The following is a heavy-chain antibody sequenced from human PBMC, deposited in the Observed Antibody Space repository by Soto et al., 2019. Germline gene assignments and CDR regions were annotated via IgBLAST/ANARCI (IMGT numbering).Heavy chain of an antibody. D-gene: IGHD3-16*01. J-gene: IGHJ5*02. CDR2: ISDPGTST. CDR1: GFTFGNYS. CDR3: AKSMGPPSDASDL. Sequence: GGSLRLSCAASGFTFGNYSMNWVRQAPGKGLEWISSISDPGTSTYYANSVKGRFSMSRDNSKNTLFLQMNRLRADDTAVYFCAKSMGPPSDASDLWGRGTLVTVSS. V-gene: IGHV3-23*01.